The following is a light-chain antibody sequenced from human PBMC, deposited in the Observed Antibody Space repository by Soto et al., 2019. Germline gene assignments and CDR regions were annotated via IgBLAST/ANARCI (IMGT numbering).Light chain of an antibody. Sequence: VVMTQSPATLSVSLGDRATLSCRASQSVSSNLAWYQQKPGQAPRLLIYGASTRATGIPARFSGSGSGTEFTLTISSLQSEDFAVYSCQQYNNWPLTFGGGTKVDI. CDR2: GAS. CDR3: QQYNNWPLT. V-gene: IGKV3-15*01. J-gene: IGKJ4*01. CDR1: QSVSSN.